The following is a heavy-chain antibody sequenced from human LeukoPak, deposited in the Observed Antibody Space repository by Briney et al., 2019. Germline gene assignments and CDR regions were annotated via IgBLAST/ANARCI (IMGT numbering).Heavy chain of an antibody. CDR1: GGSISSGDYY. Sequence: SETLSLTCTVSGGSISSGDYYWSWIRQPPGKGLEWIGYIYYSGSTYYNPSLKSRVTISVDTSKNQFSLKLSSVTAADTAVYYCARDSRITMIGAFDIWGQGTMVTVSS. D-gene: IGHD3-22*01. J-gene: IGHJ3*02. CDR3: ARDSRITMIGAFDI. V-gene: IGHV4-30-4*01. CDR2: IYYSGST.